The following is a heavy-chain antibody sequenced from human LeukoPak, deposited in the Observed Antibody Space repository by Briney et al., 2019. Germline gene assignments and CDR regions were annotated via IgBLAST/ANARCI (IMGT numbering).Heavy chain of an antibody. V-gene: IGHV4-39*01. Sequence: PSETLSLTCTVAGGSISSSSYYWGWIRQPPGNGLEWIGSIYYSGGTYYNPSLKSRVTISVDTSKNQFSLKLSSVTAADTAVYYCARRVDTARSIPDRYFDYWGQGTLVTVSS. J-gene: IGHJ4*02. D-gene: IGHD5-18*01. CDR2: IYYSGGT. CDR3: ARRVDTARSIPDRYFDY. CDR1: GGSISSSSYY.